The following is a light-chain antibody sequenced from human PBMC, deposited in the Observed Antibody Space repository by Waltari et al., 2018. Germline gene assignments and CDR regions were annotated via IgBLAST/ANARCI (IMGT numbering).Light chain of an antibody. CDR1: QGISSY. CDR3: QDLNDFPFT. CDR2: AKS. J-gene: IGKJ2*01. Sequence: IQLTQSPSSLSASVGDRVTITCRASQGISSYLAWYQQKPGQVPKLLIYAKSTLQTGVPSRFSGSGSGTDFTLTISSLQPEDFATYYCQDLNDFPFTFGQGTKLEI. V-gene: IGKV1-9*01.